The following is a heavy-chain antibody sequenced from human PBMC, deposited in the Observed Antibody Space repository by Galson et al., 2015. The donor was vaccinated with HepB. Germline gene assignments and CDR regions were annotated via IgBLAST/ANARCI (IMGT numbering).Heavy chain of an antibody. D-gene: IGHD6-19*01. V-gene: IGHV6-1*01. Sequence: CAISGDSVSSTSVAWNWVRQSPSRGLEWLGRTYLRSRWSNEYAVSVKGRMTVNADTCKNQFSLQLSSVTPEDTAVYYCARDLADGMDVWGQGTTVTVSS. J-gene: IGHJ6*02. CDR3: ARDLADGMDV. CDR1: GDSVSSTSVA. CDR2: TYLRSRWSN.